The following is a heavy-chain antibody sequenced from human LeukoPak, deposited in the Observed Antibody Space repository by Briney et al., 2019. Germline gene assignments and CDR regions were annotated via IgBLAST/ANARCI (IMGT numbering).Heavy chain of an antibody. V-gene: IGHV4-39*01. CDR1: GGSISSSSYY. CDR2: IYYSGST. CDR3: ARHVGSGYSGFDP. Sequence: PSETLSLTCTVSGGSISSSSYYLGWIRQPPGKGLEWIGSIYYSGSTYCNPSLKSRVTISVDTSKNQFSLKLSSVTAADTAVYYCARHVGSGYSGFDPWGQGTLVTVSS. J-gene: IGHJ5*02. D-gene: IGHD3-3*01.